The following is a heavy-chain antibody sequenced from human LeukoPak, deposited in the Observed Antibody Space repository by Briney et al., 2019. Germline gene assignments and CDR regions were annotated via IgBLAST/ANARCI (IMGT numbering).Heavy chain of an antibody. CDR2: ISSSSSYI. D-gene: IGHD3-16*02. J-gene: IGHJ4*02. CDR1: GFTFSSYS. Sequence: GGSLRLSCAASGFTFSSYSMNWVRQAPGKGLEWVSSISSSSSYIYYADSVKGRFTISRDKAKNSLYLQMNSLRAEDTAVYYCARDATYYDYVWGSYRPGIFDYWGQGTLVTVSS. CDR3: ARDATYYDYVWGSYRPGIFDY. V-gene: IGHV3-21*01.